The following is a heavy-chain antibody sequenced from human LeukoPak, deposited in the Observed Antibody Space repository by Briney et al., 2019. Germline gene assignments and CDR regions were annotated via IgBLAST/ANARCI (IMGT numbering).Heavy chain of an antibody. CDR3: TRDIGGGFHDY. Sequence: PSETLSLTCTVSGSSISSSSYYWGWIRQAPGKGLEWLTNISPDGRVTNYVDSIKGRFTISRDNSKNSLYLHLNSLRAEDTAFYYCTRDIGGGFHDYWGQGTLITVSS. CDR2: ISPDGRVT. V-gene: IGHV3-7*03. CDR1: GSSISSSSYY. D-gene: IGHD3-16*01. J-gene: IGHJ4*02.